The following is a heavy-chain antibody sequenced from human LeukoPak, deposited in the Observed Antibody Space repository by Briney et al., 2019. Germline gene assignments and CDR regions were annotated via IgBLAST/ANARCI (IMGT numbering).Heavy chain of an antibody. Sequence: ASVKVSCKASGYTFTSYYIHWVRQAPGQVLEWMGIVNPSGGRTTYAQKFQGRVTVTRDTSTSTVYMELTSLRSEDTAVYFCARERYSSSTAFDFWGQGTLVTVSS. V-gene: IGHV1-46*01. CDR3: ARERYSSSTAFDF. D-gene: IGHD6-6*01. J-gene: IGHJ4*02. CDR1: GYTFTSYY. CDR2: VNPSGGRT.